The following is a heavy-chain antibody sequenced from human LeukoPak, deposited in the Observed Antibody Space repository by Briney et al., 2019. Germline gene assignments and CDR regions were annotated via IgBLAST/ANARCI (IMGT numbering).Heavy chain of an antibody. D-gene: IGHD4-17*01. Sequence: GGSLRLSCAASGFTFSSYWMSWVRQAPGKGLEWVANIKQDGSEKYYVDSVKGRFTISRDNAKNSLYLQMYSLRAEDTAVYYCAGRTPGAYFDYWGQGTLVTVSS. CDR3: AGRTPGAYFDY. CDR1: GFTFSSYW. V-gene: IGHV3-7*03. CDR2: IKQDGSEK. J-gene: IGHJ4*02.